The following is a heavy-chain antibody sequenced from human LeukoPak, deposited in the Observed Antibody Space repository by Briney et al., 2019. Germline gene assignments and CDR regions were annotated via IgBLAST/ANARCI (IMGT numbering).Heavy chain of an antibody. CDR2: ISTTGSSI. Sequence: GGSLRLSCAASGFTFSSYEMNWVRQAPGKGLEWVSYISTTGSSIYYADSVKGRFTISRDNAKNTVYLQMNSLRAEDTAVYYCVRDWGYDSSGYWQKYFDTWGQGTLVTVSS. CDR1: GFTFSSYE. J-gene: IGHJ4*02. CDR3: VRDWGYDSSGYWQKYFDT. D-gene: IGHD3-22*01. V-gene: IGHV3-48*03.